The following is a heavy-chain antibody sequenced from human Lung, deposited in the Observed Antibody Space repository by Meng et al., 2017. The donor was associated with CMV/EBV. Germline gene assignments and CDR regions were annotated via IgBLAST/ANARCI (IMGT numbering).Heavy chain of an antibody. CDR3: AREAETANDH. Sequence: SVXVSCKASGYTFADYFIHWVRQAPGQGLEWMGRINPRGGGPNYVQKYQDRVTLTMDTSITTAYLEMSGMPSDDTAVYYYAREAETANDHWGQGTLVTVSS. J-gene: IGHJ4*02. D-gene: IGHD5-18*01. CDR2: INPRGGGP. CDR1: GYTFADYF. V-gene: IGHV1-2*02.